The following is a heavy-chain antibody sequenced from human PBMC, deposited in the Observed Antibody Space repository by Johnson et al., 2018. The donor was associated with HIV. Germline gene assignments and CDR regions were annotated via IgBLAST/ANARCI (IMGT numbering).Heavy chain of an antibody. CDR1: GFTFSSYA. D-gene: IGHD5-12*01. CDR3: AREGGGYDGKGAFDI. Sequence: QVQLVESGGGVVQPGRSLRLSCAASGFTFSSYAMHWVRQAPGKGLEWVAVIWYDGSNKYYADSVKGRFTISRDNSKNTLYLQMNSLRAEDTAVYYCAREGGGYDGKGAFDIWGQGTMVTVS. V-gene: IGHV3-30*04. J-gene: IGHJ3*02. CDR2: IWYDGSNK.